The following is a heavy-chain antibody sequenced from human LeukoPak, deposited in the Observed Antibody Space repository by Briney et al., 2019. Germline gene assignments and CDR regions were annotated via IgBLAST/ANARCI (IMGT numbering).Heavy chain of an antibody. J-gene: IGHJ4*02. CDR2: VNLSGST. CDR1: GGSFNGDY. Sequence: SETLSLTCAVHGGSFNGDYWSWIRQPPGKGLEWIGEVNLSGSTSDNPSLKSRVTISEDTSKNQFSLKLRSVTAADTAVYYCAFSPRFSPWGSFWGPGTLVSASS. V-gene: IGHV4-34*01. D-gene: IGHD7-27*01. CDR3: AFSPRFSPWGSF.